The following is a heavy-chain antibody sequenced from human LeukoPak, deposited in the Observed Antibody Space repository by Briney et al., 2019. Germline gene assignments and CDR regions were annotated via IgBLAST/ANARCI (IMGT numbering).Heavy chain of an antibody. CDR3: ARRVRGSREYSSSSGMGYYFDY. Sequence: PSETLSLTCAVYGGSFSGYYWSWIRQPPGKGLEWIGETNHSGSTNYNPSLKSRVTISVDTSKNQFSLKLSSVTAADTAVYYCARRVRGSREYSSSSGMGYYFDYWGQGTLVTVSS. V-gene: IGHV4-34*01. CDR2: TNHSGST. J-gene: IGHJ4*02. D-gene: IGHD6-6*01. CDR1: GGSFSGYY.